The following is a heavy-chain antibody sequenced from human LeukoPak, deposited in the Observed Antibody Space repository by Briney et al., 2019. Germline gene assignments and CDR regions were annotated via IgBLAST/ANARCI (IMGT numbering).Heavy chain of an antibody. D-gene: IGHD6-13*01. CDR3: ARLAIAAAASFRFDP. CDR1: GGSFSGYY. CDR2: INHSGST. Sequence: SETLSLTCAVYGGSFSGYYWSWIRQPPGKGLEWIGEINHSGSTNYNPSLKSRVTISVDTSKNQFSLKLSSVTAADTAVYYCARLAIAAAASFRFDPWGQGTLVTVSS. V-gene: IGHV4-34*01. J-gene: IGHJ5*02.